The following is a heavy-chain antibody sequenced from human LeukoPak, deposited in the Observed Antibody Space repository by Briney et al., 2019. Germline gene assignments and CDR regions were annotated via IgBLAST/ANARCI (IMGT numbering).Heavy chain of an antibody. J-gene: IGHJ4*02. CDR1: GGSFSGYY. D-gene: IGHD6-25*01. V-gene: IGHV4-34*01. CDR3: ARSSGGY. Sequence: KPSETLSLTCAVYGGSFSGYYWSWIRQPPGKGLEWIGEINHSGSTNYNPSLRSRVTISVDTSKNQFSLKVSSVTAADTAVYYCARSSGGYWGQGTLVTVSS. CDR2: INHSGST.